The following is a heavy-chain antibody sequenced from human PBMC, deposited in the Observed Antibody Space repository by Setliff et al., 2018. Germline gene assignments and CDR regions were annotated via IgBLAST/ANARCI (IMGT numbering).Heavy chain of an antibody. CDR2: ISSSGGVK. J-gene: IGHJ4*02. D-gene: IGHD5-18*01. V-gene: IGHV3-48*03. CDR3: ARDQGSYGYRAFDF. Sequence: GGSLRLSCVASGFTFSNYEMNWVRQAPGKGLEWVSYISSSGGVKYYTDSVKGRFTFSRDNAKNSLYLQMNSLRAEDTAVYYCARDQGSYGYRAFDFWGQGTLVTVSS. CDR1: GFTFSNYE.